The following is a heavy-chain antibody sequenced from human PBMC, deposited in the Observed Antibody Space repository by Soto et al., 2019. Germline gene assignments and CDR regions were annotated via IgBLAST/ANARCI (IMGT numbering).Heavy chain of an antibody. V-gene: IGHV3-21*01. CDR3: ARDESVVVAAPPAYYFDY. D-gene: IGHD2-15*01. CDR1: GFTFSSYS. J-gene: IGHJ4*02. CDR2: ISSSSSYI. Sequence: EVQLVESGGGLVKPGGSLRLSCAASGFTFSSYSMNWVRQAPGKGLEWVSSISSSSSYIYYADSVKGRFTISRDNAKTSLYLLMNSVRAEDTAVYYCARDESVVVAAPPAYYFDYWGQGTLVTVSS.